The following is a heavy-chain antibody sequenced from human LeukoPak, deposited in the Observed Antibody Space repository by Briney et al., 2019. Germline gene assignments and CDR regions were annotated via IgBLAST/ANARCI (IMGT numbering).Heavy chain of an antibody. CDR3: AKDLYRRITIFGVVIDY. V-gene: IGHV3-43D*03. Sequence: GGALRLSCAASGFTFDGSAMHWVRHPPGKGLEWVSLINWDSTYTYYTDSVKGRFTISRDNNKNSLYLQMNRLRAEDTAVYYCAKDLYRRITIFGVVIDYWGQGTLVTVSS. J-gene: IGHJ4*02. D-gene: IGHD3-3*01. CDR2: INWDSTYT. CDR1: GFTFDGSA.